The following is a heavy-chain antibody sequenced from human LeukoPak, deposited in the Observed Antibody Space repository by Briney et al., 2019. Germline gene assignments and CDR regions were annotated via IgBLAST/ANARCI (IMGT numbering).Heavy chain of an antibody. CDR2: ISGSGDKT. D-gene: IGHD4-11*01. CDR3: AKDLHDYGNYVGWFDS. J-gene: IGHJ5*01. V-gene: IGHV3-23*01. CDR1: GFTFSSFA. Sequence: GGTLRLSCAASGFTFSSFAMDWVRQAPGKGLEWVSAISGSGDKTYYADAVKGRFTISRDNSKTTLFLQMNSLRAEHTAVYYCAKDLHDYGNYVGWFDSWGQGTLVTVSS.